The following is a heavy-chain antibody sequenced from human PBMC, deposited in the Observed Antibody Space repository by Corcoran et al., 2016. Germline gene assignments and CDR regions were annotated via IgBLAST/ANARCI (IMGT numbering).Heavy chain of an antibody. CDR1: GFTFSSYG. J-gene: IGHJ6*02. CDR2: ISYDGSNK. D-gene: IGHD3-22*01. V-gene: IGHV3-30*18. CDR3: AKDRGDSSGYDHPVADNYYYYGMDV. Sequence: QVQVVQSGGGVVQPGRSLRLSCAASGFTFSSYGMHWVRQAPGKGLEWVAVISYDGSNKYYADSVKGRFTISRDNSKNTLYLQMNSLRAEDAAVYYCAKDRGDSSGYDHPVADNYYYYGMDVWGQGTTVTVSS.